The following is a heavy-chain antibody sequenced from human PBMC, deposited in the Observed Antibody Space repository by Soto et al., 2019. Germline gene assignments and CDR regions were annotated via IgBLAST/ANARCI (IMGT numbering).Heavy chain of an antibody. V-gene: IGHV4-59*01. Sequence: PSETLSLTCTVSGGCISSYYWSWIRQPPGKGLEWIGYIYYSGSTNYNPSLKSRVTISVDTSKNQFSLKLSSVTAADTAVYYCARAVEVVTAISRWFDPWGQGTLVTVSS. CDR3: ARAVEVVTAISRWFDP. J-gene: IGHJ5*02. CDR1: GGCISSYY. D-gene: IGHD2-21*02. CDR2: IYYSGST.